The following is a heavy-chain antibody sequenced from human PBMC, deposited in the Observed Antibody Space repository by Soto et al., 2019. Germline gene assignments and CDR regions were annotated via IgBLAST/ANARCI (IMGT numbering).Heavy chain of an antibody. Sequence: EVQLVESGGGLVQPGGSLRLSCVVCGFTFSSYWMHWVRQAPGEGLVWVSRINRDGSSTSYADSVKGRFTISRDNAKNTLYLQMNSLRAEDTAVYYCASLATYDILTGFYSDLDFWGQGTLVTVSS. V-gene: IGHV3-74*01. J-gene: IGHJ4*02. CDR1: GFTFSSYW. CDR2: INRDGSST. D-gene: IGHD3-9*01. CDR3: ASLATYDILTGFYSDLDF.